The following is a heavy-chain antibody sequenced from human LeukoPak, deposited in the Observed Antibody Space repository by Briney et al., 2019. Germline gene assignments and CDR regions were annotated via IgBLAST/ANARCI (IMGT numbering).Heavy chain of an antibody. CDR2: ISGSGDST. CDR3: AKDWNYYDSSGYYSDY. V-gene: IGHV3-23*01. D-gene: IGHD3-22*01. J-gene: IGHJ4*02. CDR1: GFTFSSFG. Sequence: GGTLRLSCAASGFTFSSFGMSWVRQAPGKGLEWVSGISGSGDSTYYADSVKGRFTISRDNSKNTLYLQMNSLRAEDTAVYYCAKDWNYYDSSGYYSDYWGQGTLVTVSS.